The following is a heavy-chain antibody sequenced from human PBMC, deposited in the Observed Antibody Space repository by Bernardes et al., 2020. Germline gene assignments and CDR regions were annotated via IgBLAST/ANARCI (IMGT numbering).Heavy chain of an antibody. V-gene: IGHV3-23*01. CDR3: AKASGIEVAGIYSAFDI. CDR2: ISGSGSTT. Sequence: GGSLRLSCAASGFTFSSYVMSWVRQAPRKGLEWVSIISGSGSTTYYEDSVKGRFTISRDNTKNKLYLQMNSLRAEETAVDYCAKASGIEVAGIYSAFDIWGQGTMVTVSS. D-gene: IGHD6-19*01. CDR1: GFTFSSYV. J-gene: IGHJ3*02.